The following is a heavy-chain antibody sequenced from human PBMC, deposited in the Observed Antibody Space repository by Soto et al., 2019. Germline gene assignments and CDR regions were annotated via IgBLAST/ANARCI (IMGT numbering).Heavy chain of an antibody. CDR1: GFTFSSYA. CDR2: ISYDGGNK. D-gene: IGHD4-4*01. V-gene: IGHV3-30-3*01. J-gene: IGHJ6*02. CDR3: ASIQPSNYSASTVGVGYYGMDV. Sequence: GGSLRLSCAASGFTFSSYAMHWVRQAPGKGLKWGAVISYDGGNKYYADSVKCRFTISRDNSKNTLYLQMNSLRAEDTAVYYCASIQPSNYSASTVGVGYYGMDVWGQGTTVTVSS.